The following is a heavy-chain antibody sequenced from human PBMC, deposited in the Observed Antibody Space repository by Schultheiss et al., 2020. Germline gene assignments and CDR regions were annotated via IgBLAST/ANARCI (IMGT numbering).Heavy chain of an antibody. CDR3: ARDTRIAAAGTNYYYYGMDV. J-gene: IGHJ6*02. CDR2: ISGSGGST. Sequence: GGSLRLSCAASGFTFSSYAMSWVRQAPGKGLEWVSAISGSGGSTYYADSVKGRFTISRDNAKNSLYLQMNSLRAEDTAVYYCARDTRIAAAGTNYYYYGMDVWGQGTTVTVSS. D-gene: IGHD6-13*01. V-gene: IGHV3-23*01. CDR1: GFTFSSYA.